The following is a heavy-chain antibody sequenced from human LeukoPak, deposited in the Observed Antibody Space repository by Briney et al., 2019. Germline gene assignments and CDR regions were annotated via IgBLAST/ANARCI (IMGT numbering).Heavy chain of an antibody. J-gene: IGHJ5*02. D-gene: IGHD6-13*01. CDR3: ARLRVSTTWNWFDP. CDR2: IDHSGST. V-gene: IGHV4-34*01. Sequence: SETLSLTCTVYGGSFSAYHWSWIRQPPGKGLEWIGGIDHSGSTNYNPSLKSRLTISVDTSKNQFSLKLSSVTAADTAIYYCARLRVSTTWNWFDPWGQGTLVTVSS. CDR1: GGSFSAYH.